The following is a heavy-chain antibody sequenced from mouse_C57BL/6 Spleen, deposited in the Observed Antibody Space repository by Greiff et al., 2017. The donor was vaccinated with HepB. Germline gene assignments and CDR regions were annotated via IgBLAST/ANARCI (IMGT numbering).Heavy chain of an antibody. Sequence: VQLQQSGAELVKPGASVKMSCKASGYTFTSYWITWVKQRPGQGLEWIGDIYPGSGSTNYNEKFKSKATLTVDTSSSTAYMQLSSLTSEDSAVYCCARGTIYDGYYYFYAMDYWGQGTSVPVSS. D-gene: IGHD2-3*01. CDR3: ARGTIYDGYYYFYAMDY. V-gene: IGHV1-55*01. J-gene: IGHJ4*01. CDR2: IYPGSGST. CDR1: GYTFTSYW.